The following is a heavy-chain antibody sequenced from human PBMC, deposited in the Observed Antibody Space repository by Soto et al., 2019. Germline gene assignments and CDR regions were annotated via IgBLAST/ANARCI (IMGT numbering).Heavy chain of an antibody. CDR1: GYSFTSYW. V-gene: IGHV5-51*01. J-gene: IGHJ6*02. CDR3: ARGPGDYYYGLEV. Sequence: LGESLKIPCKGSGYSFTSYWIGWVRQMPGKGLEWMGIIYPGDSDNRYSTSFQGQVTISADKSIRNASLQWSSLKASDNAIYYCARGPGDYYYGLEVWGQGTTVPVSS. D-gene: IGHD3-10*01. CDR2: IYPGDSDN.